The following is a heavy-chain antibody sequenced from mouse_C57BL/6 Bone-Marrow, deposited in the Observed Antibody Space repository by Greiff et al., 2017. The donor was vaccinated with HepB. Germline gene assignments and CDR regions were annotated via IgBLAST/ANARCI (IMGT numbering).Heavy chain of an antibody. CDR2: IYPGDGDT. CDR3: APLFAY. CDR1: GYAFSSSW. Sequence: QVQLQQSGPELVKPGASVKISCKASGYAFSSSWMNWVKQRPGKGLEWIGRIYPGDGDTNYNGKFKGKATLTADKSSSTASMQLSSLTSEDSAVYFCAPLFAYWGQGTLVTVSA. J-gene: IGHJ3*01. V-gene: IGHV1-82*01.